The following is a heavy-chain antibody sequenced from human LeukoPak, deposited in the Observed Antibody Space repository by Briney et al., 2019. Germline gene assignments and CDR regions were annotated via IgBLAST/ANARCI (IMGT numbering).Heavy chain of an antibody. J-gene: IGHJ4*02. CDR3: ARDQSGYYCGGVSCYGGFDY. D-gene: IGHD2-15*01. Sequence: ASVKVSCKASGYTVTSYYMHWVRQAPGQGLEWMGIINPSGGSTSYAQKFQGRVTMTRDTSTSTVYMELSSLRAEDTAVYYCARDQSGYYCGGVSCYGGFDYWGQGTLVTVSS. CDR1: GYTVTSYY. CDR2: INPSGGST. V-gene: IGHV1-46*01.